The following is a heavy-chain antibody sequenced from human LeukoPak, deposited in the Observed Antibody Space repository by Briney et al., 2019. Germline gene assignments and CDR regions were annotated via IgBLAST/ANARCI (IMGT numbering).Heavy chain of an antibody. V-gene: IGHV1-2*02. J-gene: IGHJ6*03. Sequence: WASVKVSCKASGYTFTGYYMHWVRQAPGQGLEWMGWINPNSGGTNYAQKFQGRVTMTRDTSISTAYMELSRLRSDDTAVYYCARDQVQYSYGYLWGSTITGEYYMDVWGKGTTVTIPS. CDR2: INPNSGGT. CDR3: ARDQVQYSYGYLWGSTITGEYYMDV. D-gene: IGHD5-18*01. CDR1: GYTFTGYY.